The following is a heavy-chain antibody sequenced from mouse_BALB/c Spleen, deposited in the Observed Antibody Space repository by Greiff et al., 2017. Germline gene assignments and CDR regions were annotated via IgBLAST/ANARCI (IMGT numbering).Heavy chain of an antibody. D-gene: IGHD1-1*01. J-gene: IGHJ2*01. Sequence: QVHVKQSGAELVRPGSSVKISCKASGYAFSSYWMNWVKQRPGQGLEWIGQIYPGDGDTNYNGKFKGKATLTADKSSSTAYMQLSSLTSEDSAVYFCANGSSSDYWGQGTTLTVSS. V-gene: IGHV1-80*01. CDR1: GYAFSSYW. CDR3: ANGSSSDY. CDR2: IYPGDGDT.